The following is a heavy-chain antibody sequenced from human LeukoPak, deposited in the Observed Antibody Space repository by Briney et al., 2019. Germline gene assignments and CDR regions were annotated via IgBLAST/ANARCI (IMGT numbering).Heavy chain of an antibody. CDR3: ARGPNKSDGGNSGSAWFDP. CDR1: GYTFTTYD. CDR2: MNPNSGNT. V-gene: IGHV1-8*01. Sequence: GASVKVSCKASGYTFTTYDINWVRQATGQGLEWMGWMNPNSGNTGYAQKFQGRVTMTRNTSISTACMELRSLRSGDTAVYYCARGPNKSDGGNSGSAWFDPWGQGTLVTVSS. D-gene: IGHD4-23*01. J-gene: IGHJ5*02.